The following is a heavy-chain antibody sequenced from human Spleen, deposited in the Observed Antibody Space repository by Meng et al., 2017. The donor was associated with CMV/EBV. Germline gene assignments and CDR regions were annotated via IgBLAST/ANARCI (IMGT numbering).Heavy chain of an antibody. CDR1: GYNFITYG. D-gene: IGHD3-22*01. Sequence: ASGYNFITYGFNWVRQAPGQGLEWMGWISSYNGNTNYAKKFQGRVTMTTDTSTSTAYMELRSLRSDDTAVYYCARGGPVVILEYFDYWGQGTLVTVSS. CDR2: ISSYNGNT. CDR3: ARGGPVVILEYFDY. J-gene: IGHJ4*02. V-gene: IGHV1-18*01.